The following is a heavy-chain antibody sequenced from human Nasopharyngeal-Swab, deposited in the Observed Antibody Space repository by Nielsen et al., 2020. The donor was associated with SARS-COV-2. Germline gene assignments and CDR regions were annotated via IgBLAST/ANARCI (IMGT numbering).Heavy chain of an antibody. Sequence: SETLSLTCTVSGGSISSSSYYWGWIRQPPGKGLEWIGSIYYSGSTYYNPSLKSRVTISVDTSKNQFSLKLSSVTAADTAVYYCARTRDLYYYDRWGQGTLVTVSS. D-gene: IGHD3-22*01. CDR1: GGSISSSSYY. V-gene: IGHV4-39*07. J-gene: IGHJ4*02. CDR2: IYYSGST. CDR3: ARTRDLYYYDR.